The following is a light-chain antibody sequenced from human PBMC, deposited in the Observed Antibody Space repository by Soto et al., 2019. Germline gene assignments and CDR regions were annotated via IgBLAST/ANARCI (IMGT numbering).Light chain of an antibody. Sequence: QLVLTQSSSASASLGSSVKLTCTLSSGHSSYIIAWHQQQPGKAPRYLMKLEGSGSYNKGSGVPDRFSGSSSGADRYLTISNLQFEDEAHYYCVTWDSNTQVFGGGTKLTVL. V-gene: IGLV4-60*02. J-gene: IGLJ3*02. CDR1: SGHSSYI. CDR2: LEGSGSY. CDR3: VTWDSNTQV.